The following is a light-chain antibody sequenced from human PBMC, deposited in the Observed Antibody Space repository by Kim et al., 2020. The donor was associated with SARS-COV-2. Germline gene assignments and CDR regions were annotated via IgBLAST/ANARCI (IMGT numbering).Light chain of an antibody. J-gene: IGLJ3*02. CDR3: NSRDSSGNHPPWV. Sequence: SSELTQDPAVSVALGQTVRITCQGDSLRSYYASWYQQKPGQAPVLVIYGKNNRPSGIPDRFSGSSSGNTASLTITGAQAEDEADYYCNSRDSSGNHPPWVFGGGTKL. CDR1: SLRSYY. CDR2: GKN. V-gene: IGLV3-19*01.